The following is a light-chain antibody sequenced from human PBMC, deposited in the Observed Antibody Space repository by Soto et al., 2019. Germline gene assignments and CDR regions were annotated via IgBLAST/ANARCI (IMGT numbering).Light chain of an antibody. CDR3: QQANSFPYT. CDR2: AAS. Sequence: DIQMTQSPSSVSASVGDRVTITCRASQGISSWVAWYQQKPGKAPKLLIYAASSLQSGVPSRFSGSGSGTNFTLTISSLQPEDFATYNCQQANSFPYTIGQGTKLEIK. J-gene: IGKJ2*01. V-gene: IGKV1-12*01. CDR1: QGISSW.